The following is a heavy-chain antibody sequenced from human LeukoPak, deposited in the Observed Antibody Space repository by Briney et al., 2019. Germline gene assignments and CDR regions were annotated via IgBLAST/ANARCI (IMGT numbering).Heavy chain of an antibody. CDR2: SSGSGYST. V-gene: IGHV3-23*01. Sequence: GGSLRLSCAASGFTFSSYAMSWVRQAPGKGLEWVSASSGSGYSTYYADSVKGRFTISRYNSKNTLYLQMNSLRAEDTAVYYCAKEAGYSGYDYPVYWGQGTLVTVSS. D-gene: IGHD5-12*01. CDR1: GFTFSSYA. CDR3: AKEAGYSGYDYPVY. J-gene: IGHJ4*02.